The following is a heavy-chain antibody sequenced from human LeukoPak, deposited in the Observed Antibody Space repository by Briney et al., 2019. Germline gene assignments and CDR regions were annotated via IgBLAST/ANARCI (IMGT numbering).Heavy chain of an antibody. D-gene: IGHD3-10*01. CDR3: AGFTPAVDY. CDR2: IYHSGGT. CDR1: GYSSSSGHY. J-gene: IGHJ4*02. Sequence: PSETLSLTCAVSGYSSSSGHYWGWIRRPPGKGLEWIGSIYHSGGTYYNPSLKSRVTISVDTSKNQFSLKMKSVTAADTAVYYCAGFTPAVDYCSQGTLVTVSS. V-gene: IGHV4-38-2*01.